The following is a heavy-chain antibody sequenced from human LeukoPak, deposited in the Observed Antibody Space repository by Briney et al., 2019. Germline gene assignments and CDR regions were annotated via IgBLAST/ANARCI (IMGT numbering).Heavy chain of an antibody. CDR1: GYTFTSYD. V-gene: IGHV1-8*01. J-gene: IGHJ5*02. Sequence: GASVKVSCKASGYTFTSYDINWVRQATGQGLEWMGWMNPNSGNTGYAQKFQGRVAMTRNTSISTAYMELSSLRSEDTAVYYCARGPIAAADRKNWFAPWGLGTLVTVSS. D-gene: IGHD6-13*01. CDR2: MNPNSGNT. CDR3: ARGPIAAADRKNWFAP.